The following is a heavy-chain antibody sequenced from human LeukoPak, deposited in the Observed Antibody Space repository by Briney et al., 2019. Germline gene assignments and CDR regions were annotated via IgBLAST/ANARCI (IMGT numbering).Heavy chain of an antibody. V-gene: IGHV4-34*01. CDR1: GGSFSGYY. CDR3: ARSDGYGLVGI. Sequence: SETLSLTCAVYGGSFSGYYWSWIRQPPGKGLEWIGEINHSGSTNYNPSLKSRVTISVDTSKNQFSLTLSSVTAADTAVYYCARSDGYGLVGIWGQGTMVTVSS. D-gene: IGHD5-18*01. CDR2: INHSGST. J-gene: IGHJ3*02.